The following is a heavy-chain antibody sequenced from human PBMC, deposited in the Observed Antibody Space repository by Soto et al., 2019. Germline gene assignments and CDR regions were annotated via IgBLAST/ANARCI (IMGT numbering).Heavy chain of an antibody. V-gene: IGHV1-8*01. Sequence: ASVEVYCKDSGDTFTTDDINWVRQATGHGLEWMGWINPNSGNIGYAQRFQGRVTMTRDTAIRTAYMEVSSLRSDDTAVYYCARGRASGSYYLLDYWGQGTLVTVSS. CDR3: ARGRASGSYYLLDY. CDR1: GDTFTTDD. J-gene: IGHJ4*02. D-gene: IGHD3-10*01. CDR2: INPNSGNI.